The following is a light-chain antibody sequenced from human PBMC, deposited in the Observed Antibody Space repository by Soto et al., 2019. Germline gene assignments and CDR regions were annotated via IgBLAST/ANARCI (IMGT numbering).Light chain of an antibody. CDR2: DAS. CDR1: QDIDSF. V-gene: IGKV1-33*01. J-gene: IGKJ2*01. CDR3: QQYGNLPYT. Sequence: DIQMTQSPSSLSASVGDRVTIACQASQDIDSFLNWYQQKPGKAPKLLIYDASNLETGVPSRFSGGGSGTDFTFTISSLQPEDIATYYCQQYGNLPYTSGQGTKLEI.